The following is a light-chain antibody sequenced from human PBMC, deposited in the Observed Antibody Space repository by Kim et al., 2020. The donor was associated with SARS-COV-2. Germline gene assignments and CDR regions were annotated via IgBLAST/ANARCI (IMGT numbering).Light chain of an antibody. CDR1: VIGSKS. V-gene: IGLV3-21*04. Sequence: SYELTQPPSVSVAPGETARITCVGNVIGSKSVHWYQQKPGQAPVLVIYYDSDQPSGIPERFSGSNSGITATLTISRVEAGDEADYYCQVWDSTTDHVVFGGGTQLTVL. CDR3: QVWDSTTDHVV. CDR2: YDS. J-gene: IGLJ2*01.